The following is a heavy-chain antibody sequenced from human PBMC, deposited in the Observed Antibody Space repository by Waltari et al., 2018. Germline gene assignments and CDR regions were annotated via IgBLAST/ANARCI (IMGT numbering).Heavy chain of an antibody. D-gene: IGHD4-4*01. J-gene: IGHJ5*02. CDR2: INHSGST. V-gene: IGHV4-34*01. CDR1: GGSFSGYY. Sequence: QVQLQQWGAGLLKPSETLSLTCAVYGGSFSGYYWSWIRQPPGKGLEWIGEINHSGSTNYNPSLKSRVTISVDTSKNQFSLKLSSVTAADTAVYYCARDQPSGLQPWGQGTLVTVSS. CDR3: ARDQPSGLQP.